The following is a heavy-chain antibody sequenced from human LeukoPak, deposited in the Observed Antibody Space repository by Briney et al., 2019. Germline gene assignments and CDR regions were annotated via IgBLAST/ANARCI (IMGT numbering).Heavy chain of an antibody. Sequence: PGGSLRLSCGASGFTFRTHWMNWVRQAPGKGLVWVANIKQGGSETNYVGSVKGRFTVSRDDAKNSVYLQVDSLRAEDTAIYYCARGPHYGSRSDHLDYWGQGTLVTVSS. CDR2: IKQGGSET. CDR1: GFTFRTHW. J-gene: IGHJ4*02. V-gene: IGHV3-7*03. CDR3: ARGPHYGSRSDHLDY. D-gene: IGHD3-10*01.